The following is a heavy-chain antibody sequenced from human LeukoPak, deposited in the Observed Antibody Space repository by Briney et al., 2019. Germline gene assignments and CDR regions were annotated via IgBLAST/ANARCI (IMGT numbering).Heavy chain of an antibody. CDR1: GYTFSNYG. CDR2: MNPKSGDT. CDR3: ARSWFAESQFDY. Sequence: ASVKVSRKASGYTFSNYGINWVRQAPRQGLAWMGWMNPKSGDTGYLQKFQGRVTITRNTSITTAYMELSSLRSEDTAVDYGARSWFAESQFDYWGEGTLVTVSS. V-gene: IGHV1-8*03. J-gene: IGHJ4*02. D-gene: IGHD3-10*01.